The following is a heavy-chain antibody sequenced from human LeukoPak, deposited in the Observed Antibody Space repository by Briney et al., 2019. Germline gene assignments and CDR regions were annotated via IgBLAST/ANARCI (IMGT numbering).Heavy chain of an antibody. Sequence: GGSLRLSCAASGFTLRSYAMSWVRQAPGKGLEWVSLISISGDTYYADSVKGRFTLSRDNSMDTLYLQMNSLRVEDTAVYYCAKELRPNDYWGQGTLVTASS. D-gene: IGHD2-15*01. J-gene: IGHJ4*03. CDR2: ISISGDT. CDR1: GFTLRSYA. CDR3: AKELRPNDY. V-gene: IGHV3-23*01.